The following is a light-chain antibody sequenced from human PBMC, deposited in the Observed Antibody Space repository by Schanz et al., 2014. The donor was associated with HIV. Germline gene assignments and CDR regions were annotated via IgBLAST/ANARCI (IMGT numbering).Light chain of an antibody. CDR3: ATWDDSLDGWV. Sequence: QSALTQPPSASGSPGQSVTISCTVTSRDVGGDNYVSWYQQHPGKAPKLMIYEVSKRPSGVPDRFSGSQSGTSASLAISGLQSEDESDFFCATWDDSLDGWVFGGGTKLTVL. CDR2: EVS. V-gene: IGLV2-8*01. J-gene: IGLJ3*02. CDR1: SRDVGGDNY.